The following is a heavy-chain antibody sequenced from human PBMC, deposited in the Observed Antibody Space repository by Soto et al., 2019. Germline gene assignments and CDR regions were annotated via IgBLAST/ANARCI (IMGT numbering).Heavy chain of an antibody. Sequence: GGSLRLSCSASGFTFSSYAMHWVRQAPGKGLEYVSAISSNGGSTYYADSVKGRFTISRDNSKNTLYLQMSSLRAEDTAVYYCVNSPDFDWFRYFDYWGQGTLVTVSS. CDR2: ISSNGGST. CDR1: GFTFSSYA. D-gene: IGHD3-9*01. J-gene: IGHJ4*02. CDR3: VNSPDFDWFRYFDY. V-gene: IGHV3-64D*08.